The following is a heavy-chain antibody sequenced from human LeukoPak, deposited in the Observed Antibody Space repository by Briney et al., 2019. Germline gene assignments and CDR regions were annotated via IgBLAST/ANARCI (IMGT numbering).Heavy chain of an antibody. J-gene: IGHJ4*02. V-gene: IGHV3-43*02. CDR1: GFTFDDYA. Sequence: GSLRLSCAASGFTFDDYAMHWVRQAPGKGLEWVSLISGDGGSTYYADSVKGRFTISRDNSKNSLYLQMNSLRTEDTALYYCAREYYDFWSGYSHIDYWGQGTLVTVSS. D-gene: IGHD3-3*01. CDR3: AREYYDFWSGYSHIDY. CDR2: ISGDGGST.